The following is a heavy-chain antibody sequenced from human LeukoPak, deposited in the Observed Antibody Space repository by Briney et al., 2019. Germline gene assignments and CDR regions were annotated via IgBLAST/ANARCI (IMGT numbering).Heavy chain of an antibody. CDR2: IYTSGST. CDR3: ARGVAAAGTPDYYYYYYMDV. D-gene: IGHD6-13*01. Sequence: TSETLSLTCTVSGGSISSGSYYWSWIRQPAGKGLEWIGRIYTSGSTNYNPSLKSRVTISVDTSKNQFSLKLSSVTAADTAVYYCARGVAAAGTPDYYYYYYMDVWGKGTTVTISS. V-gene: IGHV4-61*02. J-gene: IGHJ6*03. CDR1: GGSISSGSYY.